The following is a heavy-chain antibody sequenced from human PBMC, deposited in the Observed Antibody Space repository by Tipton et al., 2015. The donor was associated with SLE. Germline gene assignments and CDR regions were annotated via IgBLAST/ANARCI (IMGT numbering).Heavy chain of an antibody. D-gene: IGHD3-22*01. Sequence: SLRLSCAASGFTFSTYGMHWVRQAPGKGLEWVAVISYDGSNKYYADSVKGRFTLSRDNSKNTLYLQMNSLRAEDTAVYYCAKGGKRNYYDSSGYSFAEYFQHWGQGTLITVSS. CDR1: GFTFSTYG. V-gene: IGHV3-30*18. CDR3: AKGGKRNYYDSSGYSFAEYFQH. CDR2: ISYDGSNK. J-gene: IGHJ1*01.